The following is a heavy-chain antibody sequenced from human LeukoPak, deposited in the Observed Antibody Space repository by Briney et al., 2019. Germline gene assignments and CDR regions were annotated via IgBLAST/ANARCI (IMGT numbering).Heavy chain of an antibody. CDR3: AKALRIQLWGGY. D-gene: IGHD5-18*01. V-gene: IGHV3-30*02. J-gene: IGHJ4*02. CDR1: GFTFSSYG. CDR2: IRYDGSNK. Sequence: GGSLRLSCAASGFTFSSYGMHWVRQAPGKGLEWVAFIRYDGSNKYYADSVKGRFTISRDNSKNTLYLQMNSLRAEDTAVYYCAKALRIQLWGGYWGQGTLVTVSS.